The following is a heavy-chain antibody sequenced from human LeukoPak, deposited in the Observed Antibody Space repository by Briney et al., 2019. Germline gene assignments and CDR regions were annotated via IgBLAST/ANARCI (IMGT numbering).Heavy chain of an antibody. V-gene: IGHV1-24*01. CDR2: FDPEDGET. J-gene: IGHJ5*02. Sequence: ASVKVSCKVSGYTLTELSMHWVRQTPGKGLEWMGGFDPEDGETIYAQKFQGRVTMTEDTSTDTAYMELSSLRSEDTAVYYCATYSGSYHSWFDPWGQGTLVTVSS. CDR3: ATYSGSYHSWFDP. CDR1: GYTLTELS. D-gene: IGHD1-26*01.